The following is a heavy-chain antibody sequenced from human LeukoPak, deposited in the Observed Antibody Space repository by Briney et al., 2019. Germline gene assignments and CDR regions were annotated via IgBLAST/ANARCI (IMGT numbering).Heavy chain of an antibody. Sequence: SETLSLTCTVSGGSISSYYWSWIRQPPGKGLEWIGYIYYSGSTNYNPSLKCRVTISVDTSKNQFSLKLSSVTAADTAVYYCARVAYYDSSGLLDYWGQGTLVTVSS. V-gene: IGHV4-59*01. CDR3: ARVAYYDSSGLLDY. J-gene: IGHJ4*02. CDR2: IYYSGST. D-gene: IGHD3-22*01. CDR1: GGSISSYY.